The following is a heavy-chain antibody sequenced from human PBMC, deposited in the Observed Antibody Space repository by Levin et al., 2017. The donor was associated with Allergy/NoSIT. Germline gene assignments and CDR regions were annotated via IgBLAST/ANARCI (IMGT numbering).Heavy chain of an antibody. V-gene: IGHV3-21*01. CDR2: ISSSSSYI. CDR3: ARGYDSSGYYPYDAFDI. CDR1: GFPFSSYS. Sequence: GESLKISCAASGFPFSSYSMNWVRQAPGKGLEWVSSISSSSSYIYYADSVKGRFTISRDNAKNSLYLQMNSLRAEDTAVYYCARGYDSSGYYPYDAFDIWGQGTMVTVSS. D-gene: IGHD3-22*01. J-gene: IGHJ3*02.